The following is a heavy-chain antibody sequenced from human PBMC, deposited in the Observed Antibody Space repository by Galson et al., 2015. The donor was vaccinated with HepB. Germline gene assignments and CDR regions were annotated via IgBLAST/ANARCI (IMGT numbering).Heavy chain of an antibody. D-gene: IGHD6-13*01. V-gene: IGHV3-74*01. CDR2: INNDGSGT. Sequence: SLRLSCAASGFTFSDFWMHWVRQTPGKGLVWVSRINNDGSGTSYADSVKGRFTISRDNAKNTLYLQMDGLRAEDTAVYYCARDGAASGTYYYYGMDVWGQGTTVTVSS. J-gene: IGHJ6*02. CDR3: ARDGAASGTYYYYGMDV. CDR1: GFTFSDFW.